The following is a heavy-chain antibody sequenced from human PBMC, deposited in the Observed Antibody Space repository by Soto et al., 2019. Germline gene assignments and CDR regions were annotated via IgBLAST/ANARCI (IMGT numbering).Heavy chain of an antibody. CDR3: ARGGEVATNWYFDL. CDR1: GLIFSNYA. V-gene: IGHV3-30-3*01. Sequence: QVQLVESGGGVVQPGRSLRLSCAASGLIFSNYAMHWVRQARGKGLEWVAVISYDGSSIYYAGSVKGRFTISRDNFKDTLYLQMNSLRGEDTAVYFCARGGEVATNWYFDLWGRGTLVTVSP. J-gene: IGHJ2*01. CDR2: ISYDGSSI. D-gene: IGHD5-12*01.